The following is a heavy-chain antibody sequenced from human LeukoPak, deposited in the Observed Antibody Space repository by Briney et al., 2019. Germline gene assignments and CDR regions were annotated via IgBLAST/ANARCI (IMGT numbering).Heavy chain of an antibody. CDR2: IYYSGST. V-gene: IGHV4-39*07. D-gene: IGHD6-13*01. CDR1: GGSISSSSYY. Sequence: SETLSLTCTVSGGSISSSSYYWGWIRQPPGKGLEWIGSIYYSGSTYYNPSLKSRVTISVDTSKNQFSLKLSSVTAADTAVYYCARANSSNRYYGMDVWGQGTTVTVSS. CDR3: ARANSSNRYYGMDV. J-gene: IGHJ6*02.